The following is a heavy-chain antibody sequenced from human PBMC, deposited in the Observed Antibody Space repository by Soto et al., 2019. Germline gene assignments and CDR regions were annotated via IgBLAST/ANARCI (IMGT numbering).Heavy chain of an antibody. D-gene: IGHD3-3*01. J-gene: IGHJ6*02. Sequence: GGSLSLSCAASGFPSNKYALTWVRQSPGKGLECGLAINSYEHGPYYIDSARGRFTISRDNSKNMVYLQMNDLRADDSAVYYCARGGVYGGDHYYTGMDVWGQGTTVTVSS. CDR3: ARGGVYGGDHYYTGMDV. CDR2: INSYEHGP. V-gene: IGHV3-23*01. CDR1: GFPSNKYA.